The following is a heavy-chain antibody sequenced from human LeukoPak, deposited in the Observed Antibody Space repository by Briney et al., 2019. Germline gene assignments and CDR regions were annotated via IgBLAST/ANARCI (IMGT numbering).Heavy chain of an antibody. J-gene: IGHJ3*02. D-gene: IGHD3-16*01. CDR3: ARHLYYDYVWGSYGAFDI. CDR2: INHSGST. CDR1: GGSFSGYY. V-gene: IGHV4-34*01. Sequence: PSETLSLTCAVYGGSFSGYYWSWIRQPPGKGLEWIGEINHSGSTNYNPSLKSRVTISVDTSKNQFSLKLSSVTAADTAVYYCARHLYYDYVWGSYGAFDIWGQGTMVTVSS.